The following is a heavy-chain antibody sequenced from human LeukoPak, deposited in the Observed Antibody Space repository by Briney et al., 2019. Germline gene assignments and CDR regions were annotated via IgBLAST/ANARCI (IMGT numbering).Heavy chain of an antibody. CDR1: GGSISSSSYY. J-gene: IGHJ4*02. V-gene: IGHV4-39*01. Sequence: SETLSLTCTVSGGSISSSSYYWGWIRQPPGKGLEWIGSIYYSGSTYYNPSLKSRVTISVDTSKNQFSLKLSSVTAADTAVYHCARRAGSSGWYYFDYWGQGTLVTVSS. CDR3: ARRAGSSGWYYFDY. CDR2: IYYSGST. D-gene: IGHD6-19*01.